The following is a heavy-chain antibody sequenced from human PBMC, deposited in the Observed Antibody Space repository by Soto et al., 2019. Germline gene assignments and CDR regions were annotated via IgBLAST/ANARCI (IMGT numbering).Heavy chain of an antibody. Sequence: SETLSLTCTVSGGSISSYYWSWIRQPPGKGLEWIGYIYYSGSTNYNPSLKSRVTISVDTPKNQFSLKLSSVTAADTAVYYCARLGSSWYNDYYYYMDVWGKGTTVTVSS. D-gene: IGHD6-13*01. J-gene: IGHJ6*03. CDR2: IYYSGST. V-gene: IGHV4-59*08. CDR3: ARLGSSWYNDYYYYMDV. CDR1: GGSISSYY.